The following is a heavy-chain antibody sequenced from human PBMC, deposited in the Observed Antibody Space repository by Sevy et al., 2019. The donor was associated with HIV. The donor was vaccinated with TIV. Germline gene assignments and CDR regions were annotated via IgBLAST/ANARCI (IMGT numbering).Heavy chain of an antibody. Sequence: GGSLRLSCAASGFTFSRYWMSWVRQAPGKGLEWVANIKQDGSEKYYVDSVKGRFTISRDNAKNSLYLQMNSLRADDTAVYYCARVKDDSSGYRSDYWGQGTLVTVS. CDR1: GFTFSRYW. D-gene: IGHD3-22*01. V-gene: IGHV3-7*01. CDR3: ARVKDDSSGYRSDY. J-gene: IGHJ4*02. CDR2: IKQDGSEK.